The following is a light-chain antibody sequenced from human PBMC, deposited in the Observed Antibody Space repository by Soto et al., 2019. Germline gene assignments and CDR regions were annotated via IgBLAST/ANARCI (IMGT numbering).Light chain of an antibody. CDR1: QSISSW. Sequence: DIQMTQSPSSVPASVGDRVTITCRASQSISSWLAWYQQKPGKAPNLLIYGASSLQSGVPSRFSGSGSGTDFTLTISSLQPEDFATYYCQQATRPFTFGPGTKVDIK. J-gene: IGKJ3*01. CDR2: GAS. V-gene: IGKV1-12*01. CDR3: QQATRPFT.